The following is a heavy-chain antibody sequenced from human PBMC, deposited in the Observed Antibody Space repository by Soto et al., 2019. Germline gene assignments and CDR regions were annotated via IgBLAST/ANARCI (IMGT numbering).Heavy chain of an antibody. CDR3: ARVVATVACPCGMDV. CDR1: GYTFTSYV. V-gene: IGHV1-18*01. D-gene: IGHD6-19*01. CDR2: ISAYNGNT. J-gene: IGHJ6*02. Sequence: QVQLVQSGAEVKKPGASVKVSCRASGYTFTSYVISWVRQAPGQGLECMGWISAYNGNTNFAQKLQGRVTMTTDTSSSIAYMELRSLRSDDTAVYYCARVVATVACPCGMDVWGQGTTVTVCS.